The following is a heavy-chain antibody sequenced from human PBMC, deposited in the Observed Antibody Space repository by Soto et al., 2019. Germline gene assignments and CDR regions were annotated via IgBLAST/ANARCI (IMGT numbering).Heavy chain of an antibody. V-gene: IGHV3-11*06. J-gene: IGHJ6*02. CDR1: GFTFSDYY. Sequence: PGGSLRLSCAASGFTFSDYYMSWIRQAPGKGLEWVSCISSSSSYTNYADSVKGRFTISRDNAKNSLYLQMNSLRAEDTAVYYCARDQHVEYSSSRTRYGMDVWGQGTTVTVSS. CDR3: ARDQHVEYSSSRTRYGMDV. D-gene: IGHD6-6*01. CDR2: ISSSSSYT.